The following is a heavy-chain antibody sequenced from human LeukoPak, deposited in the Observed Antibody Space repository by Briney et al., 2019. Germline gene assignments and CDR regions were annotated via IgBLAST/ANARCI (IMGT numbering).Heavy chain of an antibody. CDR3: ARGSPVVPTI. J-gene: IGHJ3*02. V-gene: IGHV3-23*01. CDR2: FSGSGGTT. D-gene: IGHD3-22*01. CDR1: GFTFSSYA. Sequence: GGSLRLSCAASGFTFSSYAMSWVRQAPGKGLEWVSSFSGSGGTTYYADSVKGRFIISRDNSKNTLFLQMNSLRAEDTAVYYCARGSPVVPTIWGQGTMVTVSS.